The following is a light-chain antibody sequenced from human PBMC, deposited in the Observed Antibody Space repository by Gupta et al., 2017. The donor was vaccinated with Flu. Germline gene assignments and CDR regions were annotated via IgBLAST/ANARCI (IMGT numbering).Light chain of an antibody. CDR3: QQYDSPPWT. Sequence: SLGERATINCKSSQSMLHSSNNKNYLAWYQQKPGQSPKLLIYWASTRESGVPDRFSGSGSGTDFTLSISSLQAEDVAVYYCQQYDSPPWTFGQGTKLEI. J-gene: IGKJ2*02. CDR2: WAS. V-gene: IGKV4-1*01. CDR1: QSMLHSSNNKNY.